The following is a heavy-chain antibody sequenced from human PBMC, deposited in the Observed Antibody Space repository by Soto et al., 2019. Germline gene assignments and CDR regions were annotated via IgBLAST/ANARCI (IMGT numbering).Heavy chain of an antibody. D-gene: IGHD2-21*01. J-gene: IGHJ6*02. CDR1: GASISAYY. Sequence: SETLSLTCSVSGASISAYYWSWIRQPPGKGLEWFAYIYYSGSTSYNPSLKSRVSISLDTSKNQFSLKLSSVTAADTAVYYCARILWTHDPTRKKDYLYGMDVWGQGTTVTVSS. CDR3: ARILWTHDPTRKKDYLYGMDV. V-gene: IGHV4-59*01. CDR2: IYYSGST.